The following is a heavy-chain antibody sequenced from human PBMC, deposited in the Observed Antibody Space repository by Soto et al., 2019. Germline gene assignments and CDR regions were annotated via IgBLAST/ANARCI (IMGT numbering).Heavy chain of an antibody. CDR3: AKGTVAYYYYYGMDV. CDR2: ISYDGSNK. J-gene: IGHJ6*02. Sequence: QVQLVESGGGVVQPGRSLRLSCAASGFTFSSYGMHWVRQAPGKGLEWVAVISYDGSNKYYADSVKGRFTISRDNSKNTLYLQMNSLRAEDTAVYYCAKGTVAYYYYYGMDVWGQGTTVTVSS. CDR1: GFTFSSYG. V-gene: IGHV3-30*18.